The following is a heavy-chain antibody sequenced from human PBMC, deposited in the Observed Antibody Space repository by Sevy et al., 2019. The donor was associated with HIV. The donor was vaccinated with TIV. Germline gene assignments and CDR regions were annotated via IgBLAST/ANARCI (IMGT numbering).Heavy chain of an antibody. D-gene: IGHD6-13*01. CDR3: TTVFSSSGSGYYHYYYMDV. V-gene: IGHV3-15*01. Sequence: GESLKISCAASGFTFSNAWMSWVRQAPGKGLEWVGRIKSKTDGGTTDYAAPVKGRFTISRDDSKNTLYLQMNSLKTEDTAVYYCTTVFSSSGSGYYHYYYMDVWGKGTTVTVSS. J-gene: IGHJ6*03. CDR2: IKSKTDGGTT. CDR1: GFTFSNAW.